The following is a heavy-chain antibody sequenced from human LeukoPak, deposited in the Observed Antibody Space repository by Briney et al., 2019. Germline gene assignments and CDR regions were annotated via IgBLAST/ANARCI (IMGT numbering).Heavy chain of an antibody. CDR3: ARGWKQLVY. CDR1: GDFISRYY. V-gene: IGHV4-4*07. CDR2: VFTSGTT. J-gene: IGHJ4*02. Sequence: PSETLSLTCSVSGDFISRYYWNWIRQPAGKGLEWIGHVFTSGTTNYDPSLKSRVSISADKSKNQLSLRLSSVTAADTAIYYCARGWKQLVYWGQGAPVTVSS. D-gene: IGHD1-1*01.